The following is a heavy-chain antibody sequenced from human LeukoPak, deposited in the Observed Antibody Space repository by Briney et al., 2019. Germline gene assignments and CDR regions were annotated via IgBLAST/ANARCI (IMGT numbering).Heavy chain of an antibody. CDR3: ATSITMVRGVQRDY. V-gene: IGHV3-21*01. J-gene: IGHJ4*02. Sequence: PGGSLRLSCAASGFTFSSYSMNWVRQAPGKGLEWVSSISSRSSYIYYADSVKGRFTISRDNAKNSLYLQMNSLRAEDTAVYYCATSITMVRGVQRDYWGQGTLVTVSS. D-gene: IGHD3-10*01. CDR2: ISSRSSYI. CDR1: GFTFSSYS.